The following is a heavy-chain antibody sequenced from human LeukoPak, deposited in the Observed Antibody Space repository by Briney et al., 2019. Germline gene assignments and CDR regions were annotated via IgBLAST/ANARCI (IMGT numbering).Heavy chain of an antibody. V-gene: IGHV3-21*01. Sequence: GGSLRLSCAASGFTFSSYSFNWVRQAPGKGLEWVASITSTSTYIYYADSVQGRFAVSRDNAKNSLYLQMNSRRAEDTAVFYCVRRGPNNSGLDYWGQGTLVTVSS. D-gene: IGHD5-12*01. J-gene: IGHJ4*02. CDR3: VRRGPNNSGLDY. CDR2: ITSTSTYI. CDR1: GFTFSSYS.